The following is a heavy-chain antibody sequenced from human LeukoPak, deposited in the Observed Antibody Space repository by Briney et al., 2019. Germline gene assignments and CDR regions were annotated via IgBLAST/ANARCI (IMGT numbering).Heavy chain of an antibody. J-gene: IGHJ4*02. CDR1: GVSISSFY. D-gene: IGHD5-24*01. CDR2: IHYSGST. V-gene: IGHV4-59*08. CDR3: ARHYLGGSATIFDY. Sequence: PSETLSLTCTVSGVSISSFYWGWVRQPPGKGLEWIGYIHYSGSTNYNPSLKSRVSMSMDTSKNQFSLKLSSVTAADTAVYYCARHYLGGSATIFDYWGKGTMVTVSS.